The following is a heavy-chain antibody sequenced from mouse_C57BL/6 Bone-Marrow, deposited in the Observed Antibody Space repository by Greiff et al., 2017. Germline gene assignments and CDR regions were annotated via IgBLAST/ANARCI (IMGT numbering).Heavy chain of an antibody. Sequence: EVMLVESGGDLVKPGGSLKLSCAASGFTFSSYGMSWVRQTPDKRLEWVATISSGGSYTYYPDSVKGRFTISRDNAKNTLYLQMSSLKSGDTAMYYCARRYGKRMDYWGQGTSVTVSS. J-gene: IGHJ4*01. D-gene: IGHD2-1*01. CDR2: ISSGGSYT. V-gene: IGHV5-6*02. CDR1: GFTFSSYG. CDR3: ARRYGKRMDY.